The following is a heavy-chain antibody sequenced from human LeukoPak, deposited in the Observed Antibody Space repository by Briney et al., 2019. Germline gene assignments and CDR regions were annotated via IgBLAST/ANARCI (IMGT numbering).Heavy chain of an antibody. V-gene: IGHV4-39*01. CDR2: IYYSGST. CDR3: ARTRLVDPFDY. D-gene: IGHD6-19*01. J-gene: IGHJ4*02. CDR1: GGSISSSSYY. Sequence: SETLSLTCTVSGGSISSSSYYWGWIRQPPGKGLEWIGSIYYSGSTYYNPSLKSRVTISVDTSKNQFSLKLSSVTAADTAVYHCARTRLVDPFDYWGQGTLVTVSS.